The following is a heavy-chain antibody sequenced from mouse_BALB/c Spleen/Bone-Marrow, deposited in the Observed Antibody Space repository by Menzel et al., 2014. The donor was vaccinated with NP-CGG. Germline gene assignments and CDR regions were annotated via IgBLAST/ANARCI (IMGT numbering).Heavy chain of an antibody. CDR2: IYPGGGYT. CDR3: AREVRRYFDV. V-gene: IGHV1-63*02. CDR1: GCTFTNYW. D-gene: IGHD2-14*01. J-gene: IGHJ1*01. Sequence: VQLQQSGAELVRPGTSVKISCKASGCTFTNYWLGRVKQRPGHGLEWIGDIYPGGGYTNYNEKFKGKATLTADTSSSTAYMQLSSLTSEDSAVYFCAREVRRYFDVWGAGTTVTVSS.